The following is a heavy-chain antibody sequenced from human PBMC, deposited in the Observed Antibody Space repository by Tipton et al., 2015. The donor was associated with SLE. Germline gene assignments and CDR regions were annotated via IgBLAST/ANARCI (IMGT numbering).Heavy chain of an antibody. CDR2: IYTSGST. CDR1: GDSISSGSYY. D-gene: IGHD1-26*01. J-gene: IGHJ3*02. CDR3: ARLFEGGSYYGDAFDI. V-gene: IGHV4-61*02. Sequence: TLSLTCTVSGDSISSGSYYWGWIRQPAGKGLEWIGRIYTSGSTNYNPSLKSRVTISVDTSKNHFSLKLSSVTAADTAVYYCARLFEGGSYYGDAFDIWGQGTMVTVSS.